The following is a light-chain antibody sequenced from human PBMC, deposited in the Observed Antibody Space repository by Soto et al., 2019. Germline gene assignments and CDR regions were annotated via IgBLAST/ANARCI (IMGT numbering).Light chain of an antibody. V-gene: IGKV3-15*01. CDR2: GAS. J-gene: IGKJ1*01. CDR1: HSVYRN. CDR3: QQYNNWPQWT. Sequence: EVLMTQSPATLSVSPGERATLSYRASHSVYRNLAWYQQKPGQTPRLLILGASARATGTPARFSGSGSGTEYTLTISSVQSEDFAVYFCQQYNNWPQWTFGQGTKVEIK.